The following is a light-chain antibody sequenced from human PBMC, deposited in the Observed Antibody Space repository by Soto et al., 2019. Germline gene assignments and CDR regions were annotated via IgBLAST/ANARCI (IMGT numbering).Light chain of an antibody. J-gene: IGKJ1*01. CDR2: AAS. Sequence: AIRMTQSPSSLSASTGDRVTITCRASQGISSYLAWYKQKPGKAPKLLIYAASTLQSGVPSRFSVSGSGTDFTLTISCLQSEDFATYYCQQYYSYPRTFGQGTKVEIK. CDR1: QGISSY. CDR3: QQYYSYPRT. V-gene: IGKV1-8*01.